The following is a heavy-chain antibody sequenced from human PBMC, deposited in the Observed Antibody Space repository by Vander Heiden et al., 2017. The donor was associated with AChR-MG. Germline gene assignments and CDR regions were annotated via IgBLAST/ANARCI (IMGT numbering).Heavy chain of an antibody. J-gene: IGHJ4*02. CDR1: AVTFNGHG. CDR2: KADEGSNE. CDR3: EKGQSPRALTRGGDPLI. V-gene: IGHV3-30*18. D-gene: IGHD3-16*02. Sequence: VQLVQSGGRVVQPGRSLRLPCAAAAVTFNGHGRDGVRHDSGKGMGRAAGKADEGSNEFYAESGKSRFPIPRDNFKNTLDPQMNSLRAEDTAVYYAEKGQSPRALTRGGDPLIWGQGTLVTVSS.